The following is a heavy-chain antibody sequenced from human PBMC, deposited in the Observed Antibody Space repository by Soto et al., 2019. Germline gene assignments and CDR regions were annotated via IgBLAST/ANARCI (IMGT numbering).Heavy chain of an antibody. CDR3: ARNDYYDSSGYPY. Sequence: SETLSLTCTVSGGSISSSSDYWGWIRQPPGKGLEWIGSIYYSGSTYNNPSLKSRVTISVDTSKNQFSLKLSSVTAADTAVYYCARNDYYDSSGYPYWGQGTLVTVSS. J-gene: IGHJ4*02. V-gene: IGHV4-39*01. D-gene: IGHD3-22*01. CDR2: IYYSGST. CDR1: GGSISSSSDY.